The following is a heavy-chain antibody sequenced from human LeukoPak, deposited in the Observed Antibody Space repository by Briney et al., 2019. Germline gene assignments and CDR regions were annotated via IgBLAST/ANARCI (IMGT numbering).Heavy chain of an antibody. D-gene: IGHD2-2*01. CDR3: ARRKRSGCSSTSCLLNWFDP. CDR1: GGSFSGYA. V-gene: IGHV4-34*01. CDR2: INHSGST. Sequence: PSETLSLTCAVYGGSFSGYAWSWIRQPPGKGLEWIGEINHSGSTNYNPSLKSRVTISVDTSKNQFSLKLSSVTAADTAVYYCARRKRSGCSSTSCLLNWFDPSGQASMLTLSS. J-gene: IGHJ5*02.